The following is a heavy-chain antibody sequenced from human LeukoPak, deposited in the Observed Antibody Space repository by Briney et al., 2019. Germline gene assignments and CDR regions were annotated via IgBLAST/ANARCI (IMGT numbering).Heavy chain of an antibody. J-gene: IGHJ4*02. CDR2: ISGSGGST. Sequence: PGGSLRLSCAASGFTFSSYAMSWVRQAPGKGLEWVSAISGSGGSTYYADSVKGRFTISRDNSKNTLYLQMNSLRAEDTAVYYCANYSIAVAGELDGYYFDYWGQGTLVTVSS. V-gene: IGHV3-23*01. CDR3: ANYSIAVAGELDGYYFDY. D-gene: IGHD6-19*01. CDR1: GFTFSSYA.